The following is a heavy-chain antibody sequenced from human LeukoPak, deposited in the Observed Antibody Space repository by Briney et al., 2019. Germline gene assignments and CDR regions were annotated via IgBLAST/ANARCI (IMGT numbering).Heavy chain of an antibody. J-gene: IGHJ6*03. CDR2: FIPILGTA. CDR1: GGTLSDYA. CDR3: AGIPVFGVVLHQEPV. Sequence: SVNASCPASGGTLSDYALNWVRQAPRQVLEWMGLFIPILGTANPTKKFQGRVTITADISTNTVYMELSSLTSEDTAVYFCAGIPVFGVVLHQEPVWGKGTTVTVS. V-gene: IGHV1-69*04. D-gene: IGHD3-3*01.